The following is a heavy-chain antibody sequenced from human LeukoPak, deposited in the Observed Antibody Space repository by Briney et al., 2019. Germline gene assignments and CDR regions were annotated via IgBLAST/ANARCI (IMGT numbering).Heavy chain of an antibody. J-gene: IGHJ4*02. CDR3: AGSWCGADYYFDS. D-gene: IGHD2-8*02. V-gene: IGHV4-59*08. Sequence: SETLSLTCSVSGGSISSYYWSWIRQPPGKGLEWIGYIYYSGSTNYSPSLKSRVTISVDTSKNQFSLKLNSVTAADTAVYYCAGSWCGADYYFDSWGQGTLVTVSS. CDR1: GGSISSYY. CDR2: IYYSGST.